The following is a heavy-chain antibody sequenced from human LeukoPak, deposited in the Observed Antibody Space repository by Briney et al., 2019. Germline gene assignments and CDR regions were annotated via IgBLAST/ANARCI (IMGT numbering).Heavy chain of an antibody. J-gene: IGHJ4*02. CDR3: ARDSASSSGWFDY. V-gene: IGHV1-69*04. D-gene: IGHD6-19*01. CDR2: IIPIFGIA. CDR1: GGTFSSYA. Sequence: SAKVSCKASGGTFSSYAISWVRQEPGEGLEWMGRIIPIFGIANYAQKFQSRVTITADKSTSTAYMELSSLRSEDTAVYYCARDSASSSGWFDYWGQGTLVTVSS.